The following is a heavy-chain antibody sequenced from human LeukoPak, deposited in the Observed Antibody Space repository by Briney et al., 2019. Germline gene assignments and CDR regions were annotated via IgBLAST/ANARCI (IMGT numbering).Heavy chain of an antibody. Sequence: GGSLRLSCAASGFTFSSYSMNWVRQAPGKGLEWVSYISSSSSTIYYADSVKGRFTISRDNAKNSLYLQMNSLRAEDTAVYYCARGANYDFWSDAFDIWGQGTMVTVSS. D-gene: IGHD3-3*01. CDR1: GFTFSSYS. J-gene: IGHJ3*02. V-gene: IGHV3-48*04. CDR3: ARGANYDFWSDAFDI. CDR2: ISSSSSTI.